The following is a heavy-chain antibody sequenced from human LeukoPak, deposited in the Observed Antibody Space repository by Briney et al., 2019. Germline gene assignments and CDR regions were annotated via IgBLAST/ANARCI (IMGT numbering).Heavy chain of an antibody. D-gene: IGHD5-18*01. Sequence: GGSLRLSCAASGFTFSSYSMNWVRQAPGMGLEWVSSISSSSSYIYYADSVKGRFTISRDNAKNSLYLQMNSLRAEDTAVYYCARDNGYSYGLDYWGQGTLVTVSS. CDR2: ISSSSSYI. V-gene: IGHV3-21*01. CDR1: GFTFSSYS. J-gene: IGHJ4*02. CDR3: ARDNGYSYGLDY.